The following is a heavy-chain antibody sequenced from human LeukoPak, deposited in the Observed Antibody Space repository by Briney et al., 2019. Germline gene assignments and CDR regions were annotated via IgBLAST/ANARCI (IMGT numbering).Heavy chain of an antibody. Sequence: SETLSLTCTVSGVSISSYYWSWIRQPPGKGLEWIGYIYYSGSTNYNPSLKSRVTISVDTSKNQFSLKLSSVTAADTAVYYCARDAEGGGYVFDYWGQGTLVTVSS. CDR2: IYYSGST. CDR1: GVSISSYY. CDR3: ARDAEGGGYVFDY. D-gene: IGHD5-12*01. V-gene: IGHV4-59*01. J-gene: IGHJ4*02.